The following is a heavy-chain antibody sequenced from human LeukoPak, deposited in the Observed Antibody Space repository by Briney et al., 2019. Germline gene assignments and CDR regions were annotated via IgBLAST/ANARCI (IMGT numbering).Heavy chain of an antibody. CDR2: KRYHGSNK. J-gene: IGHJ4*02. D-gene: IGHD5-18*01. CDR3: AKDPRDHSYGWSWRYFDY. V-gene: IGHV3-30*02. CDR1: GFTFSSYV. Sequence: GGSLRLSCAASGFTFSSYVMHWVRQAAGKGLEWVAFKRYHGSNKYYADSVKGRFTISRDNSKNTLYLQMNNLRTEDTAMYYCAKDPRDHSYGWSWRYFDYWGQGTLVTVSS.